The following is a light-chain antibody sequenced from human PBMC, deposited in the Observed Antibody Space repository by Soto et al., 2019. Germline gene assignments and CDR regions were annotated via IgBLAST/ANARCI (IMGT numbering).Light chain of an antibody. CDR3: ATWDDSLGGRV. J-gene: IGLJ3*02. V-gene: IGLV1-47*02. CDR1: SSNIGINY. Sequence: QSVVTQPTSASGTPGQMVTISCSGSSSNIGINYVFWYQHLPGAAPKLLIFSNNQRASGVPDRFSGSKSGTSASLSISGLRSEDEADYYCATWDDSLGGRVFGGGTKLTVL. CDR2: SNN.